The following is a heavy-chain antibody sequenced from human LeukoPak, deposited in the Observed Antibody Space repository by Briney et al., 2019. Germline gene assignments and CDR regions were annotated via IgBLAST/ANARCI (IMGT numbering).Heavy chain of an antibody. Sequence: SETLSLTCTVSGGAISSGSFHWGWFRHPPGKELQWIGSSYSTGSTYYNLSLRSRVTISVDTSRNQFYLNLNSVTAADTAVYFCARHDLDGFYYYYYMDVWGKGTTVTVSS. V-gene: IGHV4-39*01. D-gene: IGHD6-25*01. CDR3: ARHDLDGFYYYYYMDV. CDR2: SYSTGST. J-gene: IGHJ6*03. CDR1: GGAISSGSFH.